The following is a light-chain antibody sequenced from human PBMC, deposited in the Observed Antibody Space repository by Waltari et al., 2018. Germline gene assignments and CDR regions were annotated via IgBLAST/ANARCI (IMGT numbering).Light chain of an antibody. J-gene: IGKJ4*01. V-gene: IGKV1-9*01. CDR1: QGISNY. Sequence: DIQLTQSPSFLSASVGDRVTITCRASQGISNYLAWYQQKPGKAPEVLISAASTLQSGVPARVSGSGSGTEFSLTISSLQPEDLATYYCQQVKSYPLTFGGGTKVEIK. CDR2: AAS. CDR3: QQVKSYPLT.